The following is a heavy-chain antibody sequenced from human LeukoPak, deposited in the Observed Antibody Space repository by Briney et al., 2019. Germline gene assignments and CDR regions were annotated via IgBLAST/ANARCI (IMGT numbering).Heavy chain of an antibody. CDR3: ASGWGPYTSGWYFEH. D-gene: IGHD6-19*01. J-gene: IGHJ4*02. Sequence: GGSLRLSCVASGFALSNHGMHWVRQAPGKGLEWVALIWYDGTETYYAVSVKGRFTVSRDDSKNTVYLQMNSLGADDTAVYYCASGWGPYTSGWYFEHWGQGALVTVS. CDR1: GFALSNHG. V-gene: IGHV3-33*01. CDR2: IWYDGTET.